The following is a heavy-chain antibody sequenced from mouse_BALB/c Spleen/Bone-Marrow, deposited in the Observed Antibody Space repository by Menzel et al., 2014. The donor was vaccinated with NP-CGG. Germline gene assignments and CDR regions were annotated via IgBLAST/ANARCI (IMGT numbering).Heavy chain of an antibody. CDR1: GFTFNSYG. CDR3: ARHAYYDQTEVSFVY. J-gene: IGHJ3*01. CDR2: ISGGGSYA. D-gene: IGHD2-4*01. V-gene: IGHV5-9-2*01. Sequence: EVMLVESGGGLVKSGGSLKLSCAASGFTFNSYGMSWVRQTPEKRLEWVATISGGGSYAFFPDSVKGRLTISRDNAKNNLCLQLSSLRSEDTALYYCARHAYYDQTEVSFVYWGQGTLVTVSA.